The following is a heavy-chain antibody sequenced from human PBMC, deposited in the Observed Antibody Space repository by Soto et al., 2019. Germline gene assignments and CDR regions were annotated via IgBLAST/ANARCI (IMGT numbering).Heavy chain of an antibody. CDR1: GFPFSAYN. D-gene: IGHD6-6*01. V-gene: IGHV3-21*06. J-gene: IGHJ5*02. CDR2: ITSKTVQI. CDR3: GRDLFAGQHLVIPWFEP. Sequence: GGSLRLSCTVSGFPFSAYNINWVRQVPWKGPERLSSITSKTVQIYYAESVKGRFTISRDNAKNSLYLEMNRLGAEDTAVYFCGRDLFAGQHLVIPWFEPCGQGTLVTVYS.